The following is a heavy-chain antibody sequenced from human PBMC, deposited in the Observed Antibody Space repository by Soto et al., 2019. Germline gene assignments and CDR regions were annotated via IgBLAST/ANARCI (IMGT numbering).Heavy chain of an antibody. CDR3: ARSYYDSSGYIDY. CDR2: ISSSSSYI. D-gene: IGHD3-22*01. V-gene: IGHV3-21*01. Sequence: EVQLVESGGGLVKPGGSLRLSCAASGFTFSSYSMNWVRQAPGKGLEWVSAISSSSSYIYYADSVKGRFTISRDNAKNSLYLQMKSLRAEDTAVYYCARSYYDSSGYIDYWGQGTLVTVSS. CDR1: GFTFSSYS. J-gene: IGHJ4*02.